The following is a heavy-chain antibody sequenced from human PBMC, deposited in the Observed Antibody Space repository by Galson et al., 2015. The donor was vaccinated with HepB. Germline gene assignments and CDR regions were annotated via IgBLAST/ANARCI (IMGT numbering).Heavy chain of an antibody. V-gene: IGHV3-21*01. CDR3: ARVGIAAAGFGY. J-gene: IGHJ4*02. D-gene: IGHD6-13*01. CDR2: ISSSSSYI. Sequence: SLRLSCAASGFTFSSYSMNWVRQAPGKGLEWVSSISSSSSYIYYADSVKGRFTISRDNAKNSLYLQMNSLRAEDTAVYYCARVGIAAAGFGYWGQGTLVTVSS. CDR1: GFTFSSYS.